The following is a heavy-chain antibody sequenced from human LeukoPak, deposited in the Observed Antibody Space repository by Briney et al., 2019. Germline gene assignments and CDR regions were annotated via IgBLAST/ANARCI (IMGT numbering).Heavy chain of an antibody. CDR1: GFIFSDSW. J-gene: IGHJ5*02. V-gene: IGHV3-7*03. CDR2: IEKNGSGK. D-gene: IGHD2-15*01. CDR3: TTDRWYSADH. Sequence: GGSLRLSCTVSGFIFSDSWMAWIRQAPGKGLEWVAIIEKNGSGKNYVDSVKGRFIISRDNAKNSLFLQMDSLKVEDTAIYYCTTDRWYSADHWGQGTLVTVSS.